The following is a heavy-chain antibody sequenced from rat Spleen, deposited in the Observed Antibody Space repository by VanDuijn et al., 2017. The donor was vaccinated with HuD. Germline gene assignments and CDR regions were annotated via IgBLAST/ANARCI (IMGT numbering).Heavy chain of an antibody. D-gene: IGHD1-12*01. CDR2: IINTGDST. CDR1: GFTFNKYW. J-gene: IGHJ3*01. V-gene: IGHV5-31*01. CDR3: TPYEGGSAY. Sequence: EVQLVESGGGLVQPGRSLKLSCAASGFTFNKYWMAWIRQAPGKGLEWVASIINTGDSTYYPDSVKGRFTISRDNAKSTLYLQMNSLRSEDTATYYCTPYEGGSAYWGQGTLVTVSS.